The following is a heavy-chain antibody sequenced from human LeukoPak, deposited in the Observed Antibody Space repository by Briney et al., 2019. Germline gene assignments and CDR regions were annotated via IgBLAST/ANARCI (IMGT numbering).Heavy chain of an antibody. V-gene: IGHV4-4*07. Sequence: PSETLSLTCTVSGYSISSGYYWSWIRQPAGKGLEWIGRIYTSGSTNYNPSLKSRVTMSVDTSKNQFSLKLSSVTAADTAVYYCARDRVPAAIPHDAFDIWGQGTMVTVSS. CDR1: GYSISSGYY. CDR2: IYTSGST. D-gene: IGHD2-2*01. J-gene: IGHJ3*02. CDR3: ARDRVPAAIPHDAFDI.